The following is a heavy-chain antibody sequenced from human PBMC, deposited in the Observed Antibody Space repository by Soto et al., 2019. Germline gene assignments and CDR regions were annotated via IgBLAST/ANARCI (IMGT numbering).Heavy chain of an antibody. CDR3: RASLHTHDY. Sequence: PGGSLRLSCAASGFTLSSYWMNWVRLAPGKGLEWVANIKQDGSQKNYVDSVKGRFTISRDNAKNSLYLQMSSLRAEDTAVYYCRASLHTHDYWGQGTLVTVSS. J-gene: IGHJ4*02. CDR1: GFTLSSYW. CDR2: IKQDGSQK. D-gene: IGHD2-15*01. V-gene: IGHV3-7*03.